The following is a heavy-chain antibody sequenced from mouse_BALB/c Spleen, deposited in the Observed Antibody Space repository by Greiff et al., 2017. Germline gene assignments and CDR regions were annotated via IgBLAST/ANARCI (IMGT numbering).Heavy chain of an antibody. CDR1: GYTFTSYY. V-gene: IGHV1S81*02. CDR3: TRDTPFDY. CDR2: INPSNGGT. J-gene: IGHJ2*01. Sequence: VKLMESGAELVKPGASVKLSCKASGYTFTSYYMYWVKQRPGQGLEWIGEINPSNGGTNFNEKFKSKATLTVDKSSSTAYMQLSSLTSEDSAVYYCTRDTPFDYWGQGTTLTVSS.